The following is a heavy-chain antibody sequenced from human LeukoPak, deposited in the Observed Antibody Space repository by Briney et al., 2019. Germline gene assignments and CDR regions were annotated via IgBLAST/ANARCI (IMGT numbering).Heavy chain of an antibody. V-gene: IGHV4-59*01. CDR1: GGALSSYY. J-gene: IGHJ5*02. CDR3: AGRVTTASPPENWFDP. Sequence: SETLSLTCTVSGGALSSYYWGWIRQPPGKGLEWIGYIYYSGSTNYNPSLKSRVTISVDTSKNKFSLKLSSVTAADTALYYCAGRVTTASPPENWFDPWGQGTLVTVSS. D-gene: IGHD4-11*01. CDR2: IYYSGST.